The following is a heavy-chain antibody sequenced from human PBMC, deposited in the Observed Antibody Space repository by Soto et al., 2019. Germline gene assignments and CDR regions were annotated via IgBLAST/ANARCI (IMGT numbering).Heavy chain of an antibody. V-gene: IGHV4-39*01. CDR3: AKISPLYASERYRFYP. J-gene: IGHJ5*02. Sequence: PSETLPLTCTGSGGSISSITYYWAWIRQPPGKGLEWMGTIHYSGSTDYNPSLKSRVTISVDTSNNQFSLKLTSVTAADTAVYFCAKISPLYASERYRFYPRGQRSLVIVSS. D-gene: IGHD3-16*02. CDR1: GGSISSITYY. CDR2: IHYSGST.